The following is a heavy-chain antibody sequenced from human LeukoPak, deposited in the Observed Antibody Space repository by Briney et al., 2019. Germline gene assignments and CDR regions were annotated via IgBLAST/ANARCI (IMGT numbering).Heavy chain of an antibody. CDR1: GGSISSGGYY. CDR2: IYYSGST. J-gene: IGHJ4*02. V-gene: IGHV4-31*03. CDR3: VRNPGAKYHFDY. Sequence: SETLSLTCTVSGGSISSGGYYWSWIRQHPGKGLEWIGYIYYSGSTYYNPSLKSRVTRSVDTSKNQFSLKLSSVTAADTAVYYCVRNPGAKYHFDYWGQGTLVSVSS. D-gene: IGHD2-2*01.